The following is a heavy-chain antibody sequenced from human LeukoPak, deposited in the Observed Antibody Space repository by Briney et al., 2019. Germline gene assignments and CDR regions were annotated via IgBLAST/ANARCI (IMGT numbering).Heavy chain of an antibody. D-gene: IGHD3-22*01. J-gene: IGHJ6*02. V-gene: IGHV1-69*13. Sequence: GASVKVSCKASGGTFSSYAISWVRQAPGQGLEWMGGIIPSIGTANDAQKFQGRVTITADESTSTAYMELSSLRSVDTAVYYCAMSYYDSSGENYYYYGMDVWGQGTTVTVSS. CDR2: IIPSIGTA. CDR1: GGTFSSYA. CDR3: AMSYYDSSGENYYYYGMDV.